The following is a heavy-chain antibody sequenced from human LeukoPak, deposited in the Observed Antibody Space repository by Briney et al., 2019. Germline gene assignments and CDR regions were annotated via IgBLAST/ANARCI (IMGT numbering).Heavy chain of an antibody. J-gene: IGHJ4*02. Sequence: GGSLRLSCAASGFTFSSFGMSWVRQAPGKGLEWVSTISGSGSITYYADSMKGRFTISRDNSKNTLYLQLNSLRAEDAAVYYCAKDLWSVVTLTLDYWGQGTLVIVSS. D-gene: IGHD2-21*02. V-gene: IGHV3-23*01. CDR2: ISGSGSIT. CDR1: GFTFSSFG. CDR3: AKDLWSVVTLTLDY.